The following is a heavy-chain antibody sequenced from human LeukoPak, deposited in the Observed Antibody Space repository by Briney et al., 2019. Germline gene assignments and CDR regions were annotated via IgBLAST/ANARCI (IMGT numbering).Heavy chain of an antibody. V-gene: IGHV4-34*01. CDR1: GGSFSGYY. J-gene: IGHJ4*02. CDR3: ARADIGNTGYDHSFFFDH. CDR2: INHSGST. Sequence: SETLSLTCAVYGGSFSGYYWSWIRQPPGKGLEWIGEINHSGSTNYNPSLKSRVTISVDTSKNQFSLRLSSVTAADTAVFYCARADIGNTGYDHSFFFDHWGLGTLVTVSS. D-gene: IGHD3-9*01.